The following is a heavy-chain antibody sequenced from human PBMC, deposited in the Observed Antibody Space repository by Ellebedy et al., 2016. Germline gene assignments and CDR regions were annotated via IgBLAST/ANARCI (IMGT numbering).Heavy chain of an antibody. D-gene: IGHD3-22*01. V-gene: IGHV3-30*03. CDR3: ASKRDYYYSSGYYGMNAFDI. CDR1: GFTFNSYG. Sequence: GGSLRLSCAASGFTFNSYGMHWVRQAPGKGLEWVAVISYDGSNKYYADSVKGRFTISRDNSKNTLYLQMNSLRAEDTAVYYCASKRDYYYSSGYYGMNAFDIWGQGTMVTVS. J-gene: IGHJ3*02. CDR2: ISYDGSNK.